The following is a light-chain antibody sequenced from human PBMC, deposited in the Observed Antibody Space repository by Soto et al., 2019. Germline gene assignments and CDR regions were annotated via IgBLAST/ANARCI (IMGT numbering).Light chain of an antibody. CDR3: QQYGSSLFT. CDR2: GAS. CDR1: QSVSSSY. V-gene: IGKV3-20*01. J-gene: IGKJ3*01. Sequence: EIVLTQSPGTLSLSPGERATLSCRASQSVSSSYLAWYQQKPGQAPRLLIYGASSRATGIPDRFSGSGSGTDFTLTISRLEPEDFAVYYCQQYGSSLFTGGPGTKVDI.